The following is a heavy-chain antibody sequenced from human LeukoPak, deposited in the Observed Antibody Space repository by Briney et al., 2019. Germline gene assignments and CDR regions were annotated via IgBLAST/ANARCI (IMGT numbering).Heavy chain of an antibody. CDR1: GFTFSSYW. J-gene: IGHJ4*02. Sequence: GGSLRLSCAASGFTFSSYWMSWVRQAPGKGLEWVANIKQDGSEKYYGDSVKGRFTISRDNAKNSLYLQMNSLRAEDTAVYYCAREIMVRGVIAYFDYWGQGTLVTVSS. CDR3: AREIMVRGVIAYFDY. CDR2: IKQDGSEK. V-gene: IGHV3-7*01. D-gene: IGHD3-10*01.